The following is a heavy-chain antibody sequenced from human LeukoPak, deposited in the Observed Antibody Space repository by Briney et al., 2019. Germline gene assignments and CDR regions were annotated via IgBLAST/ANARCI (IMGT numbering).Heavy chain of an antibody. J-gene: IGHJ6*03. D-gene: IGHD1-26*01. CDR2: ISAYNGDT. CDR3: ARASGHYYYYYMDV. V-gene: IGHV1-18*01. Sequence: ASVKVSCKASGGTFSSYAISWVRQAPGEGLEWMGWISAYNGDTIYAQKFQGRVTMTADTSTNTAYMDLRSLRSDDTAVYYCARASGHYYYYYMDVWAKGTTVTISS. CDR1: GGTFSSYA.